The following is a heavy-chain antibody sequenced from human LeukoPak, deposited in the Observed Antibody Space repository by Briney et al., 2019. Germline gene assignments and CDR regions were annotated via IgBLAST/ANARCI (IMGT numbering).Heavy chain of an antibody. CDR2: IYYSGST. D-gene: IGHD5-18*01. CDR1: GGSISSYY. Sequence: SETLSLTCTVSGGSISSYYWSWIRQPPGKGLEWIGYIYYSGSTNYNPSLKSRVTISVDTSKNQFSLKLSSVTAADTAVYYCARRNRGYSYAQGGAFDIWGQGTVVTVSS. CDR3: ARRNRGYSYAQGGAFDI. J-gene: IGHJ3*02. V-gene: IGHV4-59*01.